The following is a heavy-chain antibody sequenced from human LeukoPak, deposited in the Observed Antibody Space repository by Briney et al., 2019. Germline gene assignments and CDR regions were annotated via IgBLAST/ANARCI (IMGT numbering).Heavy chain of an antibody. D-gene: IGHD2-8*01. Sequence: PGGSLRLSCAASGFTFSSYAMNWVRQAPGRGLEWVSGFSGSGGTTYYAASVKDRFTISRDKSKNTLYLQMNSLRAEDTAVYYCANGNRCTSPNCLGYYYFYMDVWGKGTTVTVSS. CDR3: ANGNRCTSPNCLGYYYFYMDV. V-gene: IGHV3-23*01. CDR2: FSGSGGTT. CDR1: GFTFSSYA. J-gene: IGHJ6*03.